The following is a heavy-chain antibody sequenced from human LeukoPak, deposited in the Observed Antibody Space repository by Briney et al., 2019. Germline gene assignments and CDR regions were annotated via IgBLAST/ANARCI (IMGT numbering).Heavy chain of an antibody. CDR1: GFTFTRYY. CDR2: VNPSGDST. Sequence: ASVKVSCKASGFTFTRYYMHWVRQAPGQGLEWMGIVNPSGDSTSYAQKFQGRVTMTRDTSTSTVYMELSSLRSEDTAVYYCARVGGYSSQIDYWGQGTLVTVSS. V-gene: IGHV1-46*01. J-gene: IGHJ4*02. D-gene: IGHD6-13*01. CDR3: ARVGGYSSQIDY.